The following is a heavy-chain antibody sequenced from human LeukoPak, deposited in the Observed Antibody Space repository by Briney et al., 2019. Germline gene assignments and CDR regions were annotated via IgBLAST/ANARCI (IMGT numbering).Heavy chain of an antibody. D-gene: IGHD1-26*01. J-gene: IGHJ3*01. Sequence: GGSLRLSCAASGFTFSSNGMPWVRQAPGKGLEWVAVIWTDGSAKYYADSVKGRFTISRDNSQNILFLQMNSLSAEDTAVYYCARRSSGTSAFDVWGQGTLVIVSS. CDR1: GFTFSSNG. CDR3: ARRSSGTSAFDV. CDR2: IWTDGSAK. V-gene: IGHV3-33*01.